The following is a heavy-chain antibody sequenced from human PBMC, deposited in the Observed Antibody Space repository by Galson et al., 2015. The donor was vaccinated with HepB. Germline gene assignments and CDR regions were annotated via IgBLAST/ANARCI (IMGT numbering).Heavy chain of an antibody. CDR3: ARSLIVGATLPNWYFDL. Sequence: SETLSLTCTVSGGSISSSSYYWGWIRQPPGKGLEWIGSIYYSGSTYYNPSLKSRVTISVDTSKNQFSLKLSSVTAADTAVYYCARSLIVGATLPNWYFDLWGRGTLVTVPS. J-gene: IGHJ2*01. D-gene: IGHD1-26*01. V-gene: IGHV4-39*01. CDR1: GGSISSSSYY. CDR2: IYYSGST.